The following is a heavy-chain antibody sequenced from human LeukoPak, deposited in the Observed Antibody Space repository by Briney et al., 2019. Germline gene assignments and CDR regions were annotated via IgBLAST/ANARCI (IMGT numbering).Heavy chain of an antibody. CDR3: ARARRTFWSGYYYFDH. CDR1: GYTFTGYY. CDR2: INPNSGGT. Sequence: ASVKVSCKASGYTFTGYYMHWVRQAPGQGLEWMGWINPNSGGTNYAQKFQGRVTMTRDTSISTAYMELSRLRSDDTAVYYCARARRTFWSGYYYFDHWGQGTLVTVSS. D-gene: IGHD3-3*01. J-gene: IGHJ4*02. V-gene: IGHV1-2*02.